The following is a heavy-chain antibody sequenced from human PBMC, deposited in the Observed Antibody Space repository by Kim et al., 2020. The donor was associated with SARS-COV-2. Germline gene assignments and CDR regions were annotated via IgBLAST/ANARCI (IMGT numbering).Heavy chain of an antibody. J-gene: IGHJ5*02. V-gene: IGHV4-39*01. CDR2: IYYSGST. D-gene: IGHD3-22*01. Sequence: SETLSLTCTVSGGSISSSSYYWGWIRQPPGKGLEWIGSIYYSGSTYYNPSLKSRVTISVDTSKNQFSLKLSSVTAADTAVYYCARGVTMIGFDPWGQGTLVPVSS. CDR3: ARGVTMIGFDP. CDR1: GGSISSSSYY.